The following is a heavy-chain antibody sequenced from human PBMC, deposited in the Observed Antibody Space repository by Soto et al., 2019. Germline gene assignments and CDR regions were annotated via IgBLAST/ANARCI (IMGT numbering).Heavy chain of an antibody. Sequence: GGSLRLSCAASGSTFSSYAMSWVRQAPGKGLEWVSAISGSGGSTYYADSVKGRFTISRDNSKNTLYLQMNSLRAEDTAVYYCAKDRPPTKTGTTGYFDYWGQGTLVTVSS. J-gene: IGHJ4*02. CDR1: GSTFSSYA. D-gene: IGHD1-7*01. CDR2: ISGSGGST. CDR3: AKDRPPTKTGTTGYFDY. V-gene: IGHV3-23*01.